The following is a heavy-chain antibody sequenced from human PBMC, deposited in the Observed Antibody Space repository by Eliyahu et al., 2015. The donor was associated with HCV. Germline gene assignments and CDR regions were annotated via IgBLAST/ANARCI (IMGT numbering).Heavy chain of an antibody. Sequence: QVQLQQXGAGLLKPSETLSLPCAVYGGSFSGYYWSWLRQPPGKGLEWIGEINXSGSXNYNPSLKSRVTISVDTSKNQFSLKLSSVTAADTAVYYCARSMCSSTSCYTRLRYFDWLFHVPFDYWGQGTLVTVSS. J-gene: IGHJ4*02. CDR1: GGSFSGYY. CDR3: ARSMCSSTSCYTRLRYFDWLFHVPFDY. V-gene: IGHV4-34*01. CDR2: INXSGSX. D-gene: IGHD3-9*01.